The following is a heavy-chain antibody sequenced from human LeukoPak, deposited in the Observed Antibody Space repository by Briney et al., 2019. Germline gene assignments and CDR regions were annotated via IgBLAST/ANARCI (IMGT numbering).Heavy chain of an antibody. D-gene: IGHD1-14*01. J-gene: IGHJ6*03. V-gene: IGHV1-69*06. CDR3: AREAGEYNDDYYYMDV. CDR1: GGSFSSFP. Sequence: SVKVSCKASGGSFSSFPINWVRQAPGQGLEWMGGIIPLFRTANYAQNFQGRLTITADKSTSTVYMELSSLRSADTAVYYCAREAGEYNDDYYYMDVWGKGTTVTVSS. CDR2: IIPLFRTA.